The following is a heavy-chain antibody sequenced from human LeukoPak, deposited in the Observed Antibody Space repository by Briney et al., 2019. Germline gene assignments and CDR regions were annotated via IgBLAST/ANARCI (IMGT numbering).Heavy chain of an antibody. Sequence: PSETLSLTCTVSGGSISSYYWSWIRQPPGKGLEWIGYIYYSGSTNYNPSLKSRVTISVDTSKNQFSLKLSSVTAADTAVYYCARGQDYGADYYHYMDVWGKGTTVTVSS. CDR1: GGSISSYY. CDR2: IYYSGST. V-gene: IGHV4-59*01. D-gene: IGHD4-17*01. J-gene: IGHJ6*03. CDR3: ARGQDYGADYYHYMDV.